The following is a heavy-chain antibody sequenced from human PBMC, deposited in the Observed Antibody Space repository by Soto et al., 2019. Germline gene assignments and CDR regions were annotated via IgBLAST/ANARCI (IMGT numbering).Heavy chain of an antibody. J-gene: IGHJ6*02. CDR3: ARDLPNSGILTASYYAMDV. CDR1: GYTFADYF. CDR2: INPKGGGT. Sequence: QVQLVQSGAEVKQPGASVKVSCKASGYTFADYFMHWVRQAPGQGLEWVGWINPKGGGTNYAQSFQGSVNITGDTSISTGYLEVSRLRSGDTAVYYCARDLPNSGILTASYYAMDVWGQGTTVTVSS. V-gene: IGHV1-2*04. D-gene: IGHD3-9*01.